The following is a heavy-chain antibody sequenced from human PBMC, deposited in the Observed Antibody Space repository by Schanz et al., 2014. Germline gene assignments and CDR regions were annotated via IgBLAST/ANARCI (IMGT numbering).Heavy chain of an antibody. J-gene: IGHJ4*02. CDR3: ASPSGYSDYGTYFDF. CDR2: ISSSGSYI. V-gene: IGHV3-21*01. CDR1: GGSFSGYY. Sequence: VQLQQWGAGLLKPSETLSLTCAVYGGSFSGYYWSWIRQPPGKGLEWVSSISSSGSYIHYADSVKGRFTISRDNSRNTLYLQRNSLRTEDTAVYYCASPSGYSDYGTYFDFWGQGTLVTVSS. D-gene: IGHD5-12*01.